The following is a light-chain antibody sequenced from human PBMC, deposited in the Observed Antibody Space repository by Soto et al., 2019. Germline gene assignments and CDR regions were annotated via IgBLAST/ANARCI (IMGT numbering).Light chain of an antibody. J-gene: IGLJ2*01. CDR2: LNSDGSH. CDR3: QTWGSGIRVV. V-gene: IGLV4-69*01. CDR1: SGHSSYA. Sequence: QLVLTQSPSASASLGASVKLTCTLSSGHSSYAIAWHQQQPEKGPRYLMKLNSDGSHSKGDGIPDRFSGSSSGAERYLTISSLQSEDEADYYCQTWGSGIRVVFGGGTKLTVI.